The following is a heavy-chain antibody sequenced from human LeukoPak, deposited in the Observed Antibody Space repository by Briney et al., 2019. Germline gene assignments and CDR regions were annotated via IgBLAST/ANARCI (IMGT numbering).Heavy chain of an antibody. CDR3: ARADRLHGGPYLIGP. Sequence: ASVKVSCKTSGYSFTDYYMHWVRQAPGQGLEWMGWINPNSGGTSSAQKFQGRVTMTRDTSISTVYMEVSWLTSNDTAIYYCARADRLHGGPYLIGPWGQGTLVTVSS. J-gene: IGHJ5*02. D-gene: IGHD2-21*01. V-gene: IGHV1-2*02. CDR2: INPNSGGT. CDR1: GYSFTDYY.